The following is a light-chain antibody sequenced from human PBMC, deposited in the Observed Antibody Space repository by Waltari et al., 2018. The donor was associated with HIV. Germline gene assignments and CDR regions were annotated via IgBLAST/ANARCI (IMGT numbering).Light chain of an antibody. Sequence: QSALTQPASVSGSPGQSITISCTGANSDIGTYNLVSWYQQRPCKAPQLIICDDTTRPSGVSTRFSASKSGNTASLTISGLQVEDEADYYCSSPSGRDTLIFGGGTKVTVL. CDR2: DDT. V-gene: IGLV2-23*01. CDR1: NSDIGTYNL. J-gene: IGLJ2*01. CDR3: SSPSGRDTLI.